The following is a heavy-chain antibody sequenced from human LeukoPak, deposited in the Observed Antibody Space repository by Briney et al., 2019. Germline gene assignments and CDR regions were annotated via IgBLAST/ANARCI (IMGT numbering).Heavy chain of an antibody. V-gene: IGHV4-31*03. CDR3: ARAITMVRGVIIGWFDP. Sequence: SQTLSLTCTVSGGSISSGGYYWSWIRQHPGKGLEWIGYIYYSGSTYYNPSLKSRVTISVDTSKNQFSLKLSSVTAADTAVYCCARAITMVRGVIIGWFDPWGQGTLVTVSS. CDR1: GGSISSGGYY. CDR2: IYYSGST. J-gene: IGHJ5*02. D-gene: IGHD3-10*01.